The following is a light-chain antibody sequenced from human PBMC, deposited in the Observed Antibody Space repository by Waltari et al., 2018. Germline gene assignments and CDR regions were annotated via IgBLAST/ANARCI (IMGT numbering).Light chain of an antibody. J-gene: IGKJ3*01. CDR2: AAA. V-gene: IGKV1D-12*01. CDR3: QQADSFPFT. Sequence: DIQMTQSPSSVSASVGDRVSITCRSSQVLNSWLAWYQQKPGKAPKLLISAAARLQSGVPPRVRGAGSGRDFTLTISSLQPEDFATYYCQQADSFPFTFGPGTKVDIK. CDR1: QVLNSW.